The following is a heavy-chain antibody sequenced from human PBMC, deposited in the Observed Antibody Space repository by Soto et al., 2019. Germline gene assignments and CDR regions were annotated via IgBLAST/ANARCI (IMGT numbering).Heavy chain of an antibody. Sequence: QVQLQESGPGLVKPSQTLSLTCTVSGGSISSGGYYWSWIRQHPGKGLEWIGYIYYSGSTYYNPSLKSRVTISVDTSKNHCSLKLSSVTAADTAVYYCARTSYSSGWRFLWGQGTLVTVSS. CDR2: IYYSGST. CDR3: ARTSYSSGWRFL. J-gene: IGHJ4*02. V-gene: IGHV4-31*03. D-gene: IGHD6-19*01. CDR1: GGSISSGGYY.